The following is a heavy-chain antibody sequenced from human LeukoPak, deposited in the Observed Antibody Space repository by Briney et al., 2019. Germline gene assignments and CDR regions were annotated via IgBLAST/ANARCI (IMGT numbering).Heavy chain of an antibody. V-gene: IGHV3-21*01. D-gene: IGHD3-10*01. CDR3: ARVQYYYGSGSSQADY. CDR2: IGTSTSYI. J-gene: IGHJ4*02. Sequence: GGSLRLSCAASGFTFSTYIMNWVRQTPGKGLEWVSSIGTSTSYIYYADSVKGRFTISRDNAKNSLYLEMNSLRAEDTAVYYCARVQYYYGSGSSQADYWGQGTLVTVSS. CDR1: GFTFSTYI.